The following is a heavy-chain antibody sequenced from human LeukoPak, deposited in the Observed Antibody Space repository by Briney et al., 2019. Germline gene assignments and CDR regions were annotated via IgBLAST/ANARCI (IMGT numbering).Heavy chain of an antibody. J-gene: IGHJ3*02. CDR1: DVSINSGDYY. V-gene: IGHV4-30-4*01. D-gene: IGHD1-26*01. Sequence: SQTLSLTCTVSDVSINSGDYYWNWIRQPPGKGLEWIGNIYNSGSTFYNSSFKSRVTISVDTSKKQYSLKLSSVTAAVTAVYYCARNDGAAFDIWGQGTMVTVSS. CDR3: ARNDGAAFDI. CDR2: IYNSGST.